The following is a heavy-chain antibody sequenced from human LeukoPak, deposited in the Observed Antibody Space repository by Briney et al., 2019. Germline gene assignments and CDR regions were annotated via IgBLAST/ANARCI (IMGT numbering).Heavy chain of an antibody. D-gene: IGHD5-24*01. CDR3: AKRRRDGYNSPIDY. CDR2: ITGNGGTT. Sequence: GGSLRLSCAASGFSFSNYGMNWVRQAPGKGLEWVSGITGNGGTTYYADSVKGRFTMSRDNSMNTAYLQMNSLRAEDTALYYCAKRRRDGYNSPIDYWGQGTLVTVSS. J-gene: IGHJ4*02. CDR1: GFSFSNYG. V-gene: IGHV3-23*01.